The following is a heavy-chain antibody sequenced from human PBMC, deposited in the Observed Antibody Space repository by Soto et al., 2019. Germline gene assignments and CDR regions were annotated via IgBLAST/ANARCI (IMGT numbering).Heavy chain of an antibody. J-gene: IGHJ4*02. CDR1: GGSISSGGYY. D-gene: IGHD3-22*01. CDR3: ARESPITMIDY. Sequence: SETLSLTCTVSGGSISSGGYYWSWIRQHPGKGLEWIGYIYYSGSTYYNPSLKSRVTISVDTSKNQFSLKLSSVTAADTAVYYCARESPITMIDYWGQGTLVTVSS. CDR2: IYYSGST. V-gene: IGHV4-31*03.